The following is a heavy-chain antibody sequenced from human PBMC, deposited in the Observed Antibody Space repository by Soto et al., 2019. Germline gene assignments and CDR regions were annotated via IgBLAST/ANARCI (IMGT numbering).Heavy chain of an antibody. Sequence: EVQLLESGGGLVQPEGSLRLSCAASGFTFSSYAMSWVRQAPGKGLEWVSGISCGGGTTYYADSMKGRFTISRDNSKNTLYLHVKSLRAEDTAVYYCAKDQAAGGTISRYFQDWGQGTLVTVSS. CDR2: ISCGGGTT. D-gene: IGHD6-13*01. CDR3: AKDQAAGGTISRYFQD. CDR1: GFTFSSYA. J-gene: IGHJ1*01. V-gene: IGHV3-23*01.